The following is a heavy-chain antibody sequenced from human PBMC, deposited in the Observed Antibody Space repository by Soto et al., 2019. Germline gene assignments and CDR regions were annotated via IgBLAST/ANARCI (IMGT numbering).Heavy chain of an antibody. CDR2: IKQDGSQK. J-gene: IGHJ4*02. CDR3: ARDGGYSGFDFFDY. D-gene: IGHD5-12*01. V-gene: IGHV3-7*01. CDR1: GLTFSNSW. Sequence: AGGSLRLSCEVSGLTFSNSWMSWVRQAPGKGLEWVANIKQDGSQKYYVDSVKGRFTISRDNAKKSLYLQMNTLRAEDTAVYYCARDGGYSGFDFFDYWGQGTLVTVSS.